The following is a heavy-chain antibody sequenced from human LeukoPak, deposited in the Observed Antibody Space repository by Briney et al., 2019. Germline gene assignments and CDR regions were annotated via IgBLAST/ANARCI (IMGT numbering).Heavy chain of an antibody. Sequence: GGSLRLSCAASGFTFSSYWMHWVRQAPGKGLVWVSRINSDGSSASYADSVKGRFTISRDNAKNTLYVQVNSLGTEDTAAYYCAKGSYYDSSGSFYFDYWGQGTLVTVSS. CDR3: AKGSYYDSSGSFYFDY. V-gene: IGHV3-74*01. CDR2: INSDGSSA. J-gene: IGHJ4*02. CDR1: GFTFSSYW. D-gene: IGHD3-22*01.